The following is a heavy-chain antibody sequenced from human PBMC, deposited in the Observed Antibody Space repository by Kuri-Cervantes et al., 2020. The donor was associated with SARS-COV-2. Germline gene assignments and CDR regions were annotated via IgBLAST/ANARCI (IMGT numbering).Heavy chain of an antibody. CDR1: GYSISSGYY. Sequence: SETLSLTCAVSGYSISSGYYWGWIRQPPGKGLEWIGSIYHSGSTYYNPSLKSRVTISVDTSKNQFSLKLSSVTAADTAVYYCARDATIFGVVKSWFDPWSQGTLVTVSS. D-gene: IGHD3-3*01. CDR2: IYHSGST. CDR3: ARDATIFGVVKSWFDP. V-gene: IGHV4-38-2*02. J-gene: IGHJ5*02.